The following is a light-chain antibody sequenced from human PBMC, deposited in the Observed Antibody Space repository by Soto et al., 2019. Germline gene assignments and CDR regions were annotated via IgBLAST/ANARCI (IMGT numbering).Light chain of an antibody. CDR1: QLISSG. CDR2: DAS. V-gene: IGKV1-5*01. Sequence: DIQMTQSPSTLSASVGDRVTITCRASQLISSGLAWYQQKPGTAHQLLIYDASSLESGVPSRFSGSGSGTEFTLTISSLHPDDFATYYCHQYNFYPYTFAQGTKLDIK. J-gene: IGKJ2*01. CDR3: HQYNFYPYT.